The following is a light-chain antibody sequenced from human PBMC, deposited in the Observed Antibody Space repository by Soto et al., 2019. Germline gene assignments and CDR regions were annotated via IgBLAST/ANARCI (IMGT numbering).Light chain of an antibody. Sequence: DIQMTQSPSSLPASVGDRVTITCRASQSITNYLSWYQQRPGKAPKLLIHAASNLQSVVPSRFSGSGSETDFSLTISSLQPEDFATYYCQQSYSAPRTFGQGTKLEIK. J-gene: IGKJ2*01. V-gene: IGKV1-39*01. CDR2: AAS. CDR1: QSITNY. CDR3: QQSYSAPRT.